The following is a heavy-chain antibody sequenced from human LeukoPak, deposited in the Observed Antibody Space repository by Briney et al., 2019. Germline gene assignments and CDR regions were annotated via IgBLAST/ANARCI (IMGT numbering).Heavy chain of an antibody. V-gene: IGHV3-23*01. CDR2: ICVIGGST. Sequence: GGSLRLSCAPSRVALWIYAMSGVCQAPGEGLGWVSAICVIGGSTYYADSVTGRFTLSRDISKNPLYLQMNSLRAEDTAVYYWAKTNERAVARTYYPYYMYVWGKGTTITASS. D-gene: IGHD6-19*01. CDR1: RVALWIYA. CDR3: AKTNERAVARTYYPYYMYV. J-gene: IGHJ6*03.